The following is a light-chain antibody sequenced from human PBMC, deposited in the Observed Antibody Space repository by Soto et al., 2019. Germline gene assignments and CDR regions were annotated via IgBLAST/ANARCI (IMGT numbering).Light chain of an antibody. CDR3: MQGTHWPST. CDR2: MVS. CDR1: QSLVHNNGNTY. J-gene: IGKJ2*01. V-gene: IGKV2-30*02. Sequence: VVMTQSPLSLSVSLGQPASISCRSDQSLVHNNGNTYLSWFQQRPGQSPQLLIYMVSIRASGVPDRFSGSGSGSDFTRQISRVEGEDVGVYYCMQGTHWPSTFGQGTNLGIK.